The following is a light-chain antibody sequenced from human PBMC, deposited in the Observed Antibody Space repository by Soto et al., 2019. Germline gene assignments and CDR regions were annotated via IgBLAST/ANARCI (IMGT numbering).Light chain of an antibody. Sequence: EIVLTQSPGTLSLSPGERATLSWRASQSVSNNYLSWYQQKPGQAPRLLIYGASNRATGIPDRFSGSGSGTAFTLTISRLEPEDFAVYYCQQYGSSGTFGQGTKVDIK. V-gene: IGKV3-20*01. CDR3: QQYGSSGT. CDR2: GAS. J-gene: IGKJ1*01. CDR1: QSVSNNY.